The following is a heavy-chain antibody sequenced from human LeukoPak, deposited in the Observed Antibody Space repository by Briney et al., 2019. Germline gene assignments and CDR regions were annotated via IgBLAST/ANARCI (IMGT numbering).Heavy chain of an antibody. V-gene: IGHV3-43*02. CDR1: GFTFSSYA. CDR2: ISGDGGST. Sequence: GGSLRLSCAASGFTFSSYAMSWVRQAPGKGLEWVSLISGDGGSTYYADSVKGRFTISRDNSKNSLYLQMNSLRTEDTALYYCAVVQGFGDAPFDYWGQGTLVTVSS. J-gene: IGHJ4*02. D-gene: IGHD3-10*01. CDR3: AVVQGFGDAPFDY.